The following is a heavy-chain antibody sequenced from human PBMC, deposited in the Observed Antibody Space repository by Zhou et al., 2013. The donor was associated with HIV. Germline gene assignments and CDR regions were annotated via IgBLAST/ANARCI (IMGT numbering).Heavy chain of an antibody. CDR1: GGTFSSYA. D-gene: IGHD2-2*01. Sequence: QVQLVQSGAEVKKPGSSVKVSCKASGGTFSSYAISWVRQAPGQGLEWMGGIIPIFGTANYAQKFQGRVTITTDESTSTAYMELSSLRSEDTAVYYCARGGGIVVVPAAKSRNPWFDPWGQGTLVTVSS. CDR3: ARGGGIVVVPAAKSRNPWFDP. V-gene: IGHV1-69*05. J-gene: IGHJ5*02. CDR2: IIPIFGTA.